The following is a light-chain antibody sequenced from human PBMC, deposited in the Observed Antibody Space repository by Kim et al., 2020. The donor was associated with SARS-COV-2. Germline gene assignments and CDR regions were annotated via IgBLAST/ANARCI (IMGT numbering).Light chain of an antibody. V-gene: IGLV1-51*01. Sequence: QSVLTQPPSVSAPPGQKVTISCSGSSSNIANNYVHWYQQVPGTAPKLLIYDNNKRPSGIPDRFSGSKSGTSATLGITGLQTGDEADYYCATWESSLSVGRVFGAGTQLTVL. CDR3: ATWESSLSVGRV. CDR1: SSNIANNY. J-gene: IGLJ3*02. CDR2: DNN.